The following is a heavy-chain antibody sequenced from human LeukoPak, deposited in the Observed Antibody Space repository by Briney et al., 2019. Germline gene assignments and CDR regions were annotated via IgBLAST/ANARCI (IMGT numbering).Heavy chain of an antibody. J-gene: IGHJ4*02. V-gene: IGHV3-21*01. D-gene: IGHD1-26*01. CDR3: ASATRFDY. CDR1: RFTFSSYA. Sequence: GGSLRLSCAASRFTFSSYAMTWVRQAPGKGLEWVSSISSSSSYIYYADSVKGRFTISRDNAKNSLYLQMNSLRAEDTAVYYCASATRFDYWGQGTLVTVSS. CDR2: ISSSSSYI.